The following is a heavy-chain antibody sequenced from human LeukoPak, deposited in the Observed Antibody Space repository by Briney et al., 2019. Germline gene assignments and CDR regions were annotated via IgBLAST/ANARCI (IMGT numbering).Heavy chain of an antibody. CDR3: VKVGVSGSYPHY. CDR2: VRFDGSYQ. V-gene: IGHV3-30*02. J-gene: IGHJ4*02. Sequence: GGSLRLSCATSGFTFNNYGMHWVRKAPGMGLEWVTFVRFDGSYQLYTDSVKGRFTISRDNAKNSLYLQMDSLRAEDTAVYYCVKVGVSGSYPHYWGQGTRVTVSS. CDR1: GFTFNNYG. D-gene: IGHD3-16*02.